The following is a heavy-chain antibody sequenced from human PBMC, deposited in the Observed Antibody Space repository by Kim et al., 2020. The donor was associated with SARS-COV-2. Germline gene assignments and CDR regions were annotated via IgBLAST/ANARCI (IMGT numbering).Heavy chain of an antibody. V-gene: IGHV3-73*01. D-gene: IGHD1-1*01. CDR1: GFTFSGSA. CDR3: MRGSGTTLAVCSSVD. CDR2: ITSNSNSYAS. Sequence: GGSLRLSCAVSGFTFSGSAMHWVRQAPGQGLEWVGLITSNSNSYASADAALVRGRITSSNVNKKLNAHLQRNRPETEATYCYSCMRGSGTTLAVCSSVD. J-gene: IGHJ3*02.